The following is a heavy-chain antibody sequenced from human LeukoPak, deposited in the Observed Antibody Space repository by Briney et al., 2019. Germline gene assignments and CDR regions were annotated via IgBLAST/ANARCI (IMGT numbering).Heavy chain of an antibody. J-gene: IGHJ6*03. CDR2: INHSGST. CDR1: GGSFSGYY. Sequence: SETLSLTCAVYGGSFSGYYWSWIRQPPGKGLEWIGEINHSGSTNYNPSLKSRVTISVDTSKNQFSLKLSSVTAADTAVYYCVRDQYSGRYHSAYYYMDVWGKGTTVTVSS. D-gene: IGHD1-26*01. V-gene: IGHV4-34*01. CDR3: VRDQYSGRYHSAYYYMDV.